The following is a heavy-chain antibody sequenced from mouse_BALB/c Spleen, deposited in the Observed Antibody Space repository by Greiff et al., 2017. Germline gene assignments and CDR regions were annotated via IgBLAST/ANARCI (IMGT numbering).Heavy chain of an antibody. CDR3: ARITTVVDGYFDV. D-gene: IGHD1-1*01. Sequence: VQLQQSGAELARPGASVKLSCKASGYTFTSYWMQWVKQRPGQGLEWIGAIYPGDGDTRYTQKFKGKATLTADKSASTAYMQLSSLASEDSAVYYCARITTVVDGYFDVWGAGTTVTVSS. V-gene: IGHV1-87*01. CDR2: IYPGDGDT. J-gene: IGHJ1*01. CDR1: GYTFTSYW.